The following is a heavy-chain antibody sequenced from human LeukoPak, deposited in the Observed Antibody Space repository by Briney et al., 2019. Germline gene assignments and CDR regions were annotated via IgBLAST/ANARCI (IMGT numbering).Heavy chain of an antibody. Sequence: PGGSLRLSCAASGFTFSSYGMHWVRQAPGKGLEWVAVISYDGSSEYYADSVKGRFTISRDNSKNTLYLQMNSLRAEDTAVYYCASWDSSGWYLISRGRGVFGPPFDYWGQGTLVTVSS. CDR1: GFTFSSYG. CDR2: ISYDGSSE. CDR3: ASWDSSGWYLISRGRGVFGPPFDY. D-gene: IGHD6-19*01. V-gene: IGHV3-30*19. J-gene: IGHJ4*02.